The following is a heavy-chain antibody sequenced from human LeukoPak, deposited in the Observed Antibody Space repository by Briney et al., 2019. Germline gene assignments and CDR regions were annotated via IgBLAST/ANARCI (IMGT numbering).Heavy chain of an antibody. CDR1: GFTFSSYT. Sequence: PGRSLRLSCAASGFTFSSYTMHWVRQAPGKGLEWVAVMSYDGSDNYYADSVKGRFTISRDNSRTTVYLQMNSLRAEDTAVYYCARGSRWLQLGPFDYWGREPWSPSPQ. J-gene: IGHJ4*02. CDR3: ARGSRWLQLGPFDY. CDR2: MSYDGSDN. D-gene: IGHD5-24*01. V-gene: IGHV3-30*01.